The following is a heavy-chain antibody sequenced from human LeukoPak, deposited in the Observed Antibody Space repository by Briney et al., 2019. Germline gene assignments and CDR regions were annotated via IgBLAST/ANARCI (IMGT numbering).Heavy chain of an antibody. CDR1: GFTFSSYG. CDR3: AKAGDSSGWYVHY. V-gene: IGHV3-30*18. Sequence: GGSLRLSCAASGFTFSSYGMHWVRQAPGKGLEWVAVISYDGSNKYYADSVKGRFTISTGNSNNTLYLQMNSLRAEDTAVYYCAKAGDSSGWYVHYWGQGTLVTVSS. J-gene: IGHJ4*02. CDR2: ISYDGSNK. D-gene: IGHD6-19*01.